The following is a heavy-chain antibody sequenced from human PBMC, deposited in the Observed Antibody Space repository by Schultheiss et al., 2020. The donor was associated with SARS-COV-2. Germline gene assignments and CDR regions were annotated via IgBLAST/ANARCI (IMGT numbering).Heavy chain of an antibody. CDR2: IYHSGDT. V-gene: IGHV4-38-2*02. CDR3: ARERTKGLTWYDAPLAY. CDR1: GYSISSGYY. Sequence: SETLSLTCAVSGYSISSGYYWGWIRQPPGKGLEWIGSIYHSGDTFYNPSLKSRVTISLDTSKNHLSLRLSSVTAADTAFYYCARERTKGLTWYDAPLAYWGQGILVTVSS. J-gene: IGHJ4*02. D-gene: IGHD1-1*01.